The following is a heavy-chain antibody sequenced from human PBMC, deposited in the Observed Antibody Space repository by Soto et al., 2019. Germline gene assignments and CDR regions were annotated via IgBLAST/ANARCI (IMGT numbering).Heavy chain of an antibody. D-gene: IGHD1-26*01. V-gene: IGHV3-30-3*01. CDR2: ISYDGSNK. Sequence: QPGGSLRLSCAASGFTFSSYAMHWVRQAPGKGLEWVAVISYDGSNKYYADSVKGRFTISRDNSKNTLYLQMNSLRAEDTAVYYCARDDGSGSSPFDYWGQGTLVTVSS. CDR1: GFTFSSYA. CDR3: ARDDGSGSSPFDY. J-gene: IGHJ4*02.